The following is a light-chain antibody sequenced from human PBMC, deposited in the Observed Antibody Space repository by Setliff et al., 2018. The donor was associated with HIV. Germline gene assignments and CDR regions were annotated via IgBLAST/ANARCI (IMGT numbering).Light chain of an antibody. V-gene: IGLV2-14*01. CDR3: NSYTSSSTLYV. CDR2: DVS. J-gene: IGLJ1*01. CDR1: SSDVGGYNY. Sequence: QSALPQPASVSGSPGQSITISCSGTSSDVGGYNYVSWYQQHPGEAPKLMIYDVSKRPSGVSTRFSGSKSGNTASLTISGLQAEDEADYFCNSYTSSSTLYVFGTGTKVTVL.